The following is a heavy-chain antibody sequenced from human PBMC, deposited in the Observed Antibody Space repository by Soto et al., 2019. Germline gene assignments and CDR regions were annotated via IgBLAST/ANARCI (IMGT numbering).Heavy chain of an antibody. CDR2: IDPSDSQT. CDR3: ARQIYDSDTGPNFQYYFDS. D-gene: IGHD3-22*01. J-gene: IGHJ4*02. CDR1: GYSFAGYW. Sequence: GESLKISCKGSGYSFAGYWITWVRQKRGKGLEWMGRIDPSDSQTYYSPSFRGHVTISVTKSITTVFLQWSSLRASDTAMYYCARQIYDSDTGPNFQYYFDSWGQGTPVTVSS. V-gene: IGHV5-10-1*01.